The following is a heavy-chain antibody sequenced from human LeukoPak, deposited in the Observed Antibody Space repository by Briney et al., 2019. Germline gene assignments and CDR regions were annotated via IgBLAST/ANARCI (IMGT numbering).Heavy chain of an antibody. V-gene: IGHV3-9*01. CDR3: AKDNSYDSSGEIDY. Sequence: GGSLRLSRAASGFTFDDYAMHWVRQAPGKGLEWVSGISWNSGSIGYADSVKGRFTISRDNAKNSLYLQMNSLRAEDTALYYCAKDNSYDSSGEIDYWGQGTLVTVSS. D-gene: IGHD3-22*01. CDR2: ISWNSGSI. CDR1: GFTFDDYA. J-gene: IGHJ4*02.